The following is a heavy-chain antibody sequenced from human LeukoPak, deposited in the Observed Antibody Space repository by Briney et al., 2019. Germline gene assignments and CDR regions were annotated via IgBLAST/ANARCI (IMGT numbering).Heavy chain of an antibody. CDR2: IYYNGIT. Sequence: SETLSLTCTVSGGSISSYYWSWIRQPPGKGLGWIGNIYYNGITNYNPSLKSRVTVSVDTSKNQFSLKLSSVTAADTAVYYCARLGYTYGPFGYWGQGNLVTVSS. J-gene: IGHJ4*02. D-gene: IGHD5-18*01. CDR1: GGSISSYY. CDR3: ARLGYTYGPFGY. V-gene: IGHV4-59*08.